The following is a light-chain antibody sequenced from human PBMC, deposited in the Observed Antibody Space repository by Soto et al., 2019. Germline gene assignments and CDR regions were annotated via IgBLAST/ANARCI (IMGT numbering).Light chain of an antibody. Sequence: ENVLTQSPGTLSLSPGERATLSCRATQSVTSRYFAWYQQKPDQAPRLLIYGVSSRATDIPDRFSGSGSGTDFTLTISRLEPEDFVVYYCQQYSSLPHTFGQGTKLEVK. V-gene: IGKV3-20*01. CDR1: QSVTSRY. J-gene: IGKJ2*01. CDR2: GVS. CDR3: QQYSSLPHT.